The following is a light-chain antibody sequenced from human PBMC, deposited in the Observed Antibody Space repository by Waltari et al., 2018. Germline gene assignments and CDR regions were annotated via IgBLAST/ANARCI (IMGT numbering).Light chain of an antibody. Sequence: DIQMTQSPSTLSPSVGDRVPITCRASQSISSWLAWYQQKPGKAPKLLIYDASSLESGVPSRFSGSGSGTEFTLTISSLQPDDFATYYCQQYNSYSWTFGQGTKVEIK. V-gene: IGKV1-5*01. J-gene: IGKJ1*01. CDR2: DAS. CDR1: QSISSW. CDR3: QQYNSYSWT.